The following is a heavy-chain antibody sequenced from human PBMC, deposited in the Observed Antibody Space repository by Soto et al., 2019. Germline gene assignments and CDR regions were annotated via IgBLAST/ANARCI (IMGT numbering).Heavy chain of an antibody. D-gene: IGHD2-21*01. CDR2: IKSDGRST. CDR3: AIGGGDYNYFDH. J-gene: IGHJ4*02. V-gene: IGHV3-74*01. Sequence: EVLLVESGGGLVQPGGSLRLSCAASGFLFSTYWMFWVRQVPRKGLLWVSRIKSDGRSTSYADSVKGRFTISRDNTKNTLYLQMTSLRAEDTAVYYCAIGGGDYNYFDHWGQGILVTVSS. CDR1: GFLFSTYW.